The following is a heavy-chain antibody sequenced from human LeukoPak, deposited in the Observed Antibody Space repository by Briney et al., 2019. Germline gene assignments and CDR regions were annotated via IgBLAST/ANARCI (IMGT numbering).Heavy chain of an antibody. CDR3: ARESSGSRRAISAFDI. D-gene: IGHD1-26*01. Sequence: GGSLRLSCAASGFTFSSYSMNWVRQAPGKGLEWVSSISSSSSYIYYADSVKGRFTISRDNSKNTLYLQMNSLRAEDTAVYYCARESSGSRRAISAFDIWGQGTMVTVSS. CDR1: GFTFSSYS. V-gene: IGHV3-21*01. CDR2: ISSSSSYI. J-gene: IGHJ3*02.